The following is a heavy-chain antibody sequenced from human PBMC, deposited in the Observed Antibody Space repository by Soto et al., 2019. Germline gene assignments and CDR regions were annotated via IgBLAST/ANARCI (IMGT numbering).Heavy chain of an antibody. J-gene: IGHJ4*02. D-gene: IGHD3-22*01. CDR2: INPSGGIT. CDR1: GYTFTTYY. V-gene: IGHV1-46*01. CDR3: ARASPLDYYYDSSGYYFDY. Sequence: SVKVSCKASGYTFTTYYMHWVRQAPVQGLEWMGTINPSGGITSYAQKFQGRVTMPRDTSTSTVYMELSSLRSEDTAVYYCARASPLDYYYDSSGYYFDYWGQGTLVTVSS.